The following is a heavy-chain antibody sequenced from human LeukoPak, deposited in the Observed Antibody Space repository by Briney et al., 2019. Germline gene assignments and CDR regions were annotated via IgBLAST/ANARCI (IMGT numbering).Heavy chain of an antibody. V-gene: IGHV1-24*01. CDR3: ATPRTQYDYVWGSYRYTLNY. D-gene: IGHD3-16*02. J-gene: IGHJ4*02. Sequence: ASVKVSCKVSGYTLTELSMHWVRQAPGKGLEWMGGFDPEDGETIYAQKFQGRVTMTEDTSTDTAYMELSSLRSEDTAVYYCATPRTQYDYVWGSYRYTLNYWGQGTLVTVSS. CDR2: FDPEDGET. CDR1: GYTLTELS.